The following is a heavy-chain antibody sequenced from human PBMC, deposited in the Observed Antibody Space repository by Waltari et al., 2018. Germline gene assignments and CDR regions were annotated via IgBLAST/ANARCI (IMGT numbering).Heavy chain of an antibody. J-gene: IGHJ4*02. CDR1: GYIFSNYG. CDR2: ISGYNGYT. V-gene: IGHV1-18*01. Sequence: QIQLVQSGAEVKKPGASVKVSCKASGYIFSNYGITWVRQAPGKGLEWIGWISGYNGYTKYEQSRQGRVTMTTDTSTTTAYMEIRSLRYDDTAVYYCARDDVDSSNFGGFWGQGTVVTVSS. D-gene: IGHD6-13*01. CDR3: ARDDVDSSNFGGF.